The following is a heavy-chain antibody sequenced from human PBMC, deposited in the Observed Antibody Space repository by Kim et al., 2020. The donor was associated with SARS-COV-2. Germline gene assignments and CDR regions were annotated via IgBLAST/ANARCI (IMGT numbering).Heavy chain of an antibody. CDR2: IYPGDSDT. Sequence: GESLKISCKVSGYSFSTFWIGWVRQMTGKGLERMGNIYPGDSDTRYSPSFQGQVTISADKSISTAYLQWSSLKASDTAMYYCARLFTPGYSRCRYYFDYW. D-gene: IGHD3-22*01. CDR1: GYSFSTFW. V-gene: IGHV5-51*01. J-gene: IGHJ4*01. CDR3: ARLFTPGYSRCRYYFDY.